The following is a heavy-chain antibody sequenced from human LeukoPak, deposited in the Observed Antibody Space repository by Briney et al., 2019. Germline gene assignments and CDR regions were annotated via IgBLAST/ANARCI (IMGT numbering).Heavy chain of an antibody. CDR2: ISYDGSNK. Sequence: AGRSLRLSCVASGFTFSSYGMHWVRQAPGKGLEWVAVISYDGSNKYYADSVKGRFTISRDNSKNTLYLQMNSLRAEDTAVYYCEVVVAATPCAFDIWGQGTMVTVSS. V-gene: IGHV3-30*03. D-gene: IGHD2-15*01. CDR1: GFTFSSYG. J-gene: IGHJ3*02. CDR3: EVVVAATPCAFDI.